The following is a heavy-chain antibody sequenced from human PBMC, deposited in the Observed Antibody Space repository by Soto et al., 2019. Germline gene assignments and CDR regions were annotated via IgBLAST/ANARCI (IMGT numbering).Heavy chain of an antibody. V-gene: IGHV3-23*01. Sequence: EVQLLESGGGLVQPGGSLRLSCAASGFTFSSYAMSWVRQAPGKGLEWVSAISGSGGSTYYADSVKGRFTISRDNSKNTLYLQMNSLRAEDTAVYYCAKISSGSRRDYYGMDVWGQGTTVTFSS. CDR1: GFTFSSYA. J-gene: IGHJ6*02. CDR3: AKISSGSRRDYYGMDV. D-gene: IGHD3-22*01. CDR2: ISGSGGST.